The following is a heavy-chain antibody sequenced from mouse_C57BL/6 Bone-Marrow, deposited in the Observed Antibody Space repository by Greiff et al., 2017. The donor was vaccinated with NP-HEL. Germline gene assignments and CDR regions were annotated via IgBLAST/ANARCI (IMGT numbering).Heavy chain of an antibody. CDR2: FYPGDGDT. D-gene: IGHD2-3*01. CDR3: ARGGWLLYWYFDV. CDR1: GYAFSSYW. V-gene: IGHV1-80*01. J-gene: IGHJ1*03. Sequence: VQLQQSGAELVKPGASVKISCKASGYAFSSYWMNWVKQRPGKGLEWIGQFYPGDGDTNYNGKFKGKATLTADKSSSPAYMQLSSLTSEDSAVYFWARGGWLLYWYFDVWGTGTTVTVSS.